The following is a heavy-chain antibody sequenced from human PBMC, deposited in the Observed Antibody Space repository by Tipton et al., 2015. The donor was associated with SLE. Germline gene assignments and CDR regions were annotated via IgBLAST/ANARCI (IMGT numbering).Heavy chain of an antibody. J-gene: IGHJ4*02. CDR1: GGSIGSFY. D-gene: IGHD2-8*02. V-gene: IGHV4-59*13. CDR2: VHYSGST. CDR3: ARIGGTGGFHFPL. Sequence: TLSLTCTVPGGSIGSFYWTWIRQSPAKGLEWIAYVHYSGSTSYNPSLKSRVTVSIDTSKNQFSVKLTSVTAADTAMYYCARIGGTGGFHFPLWGQGTLVTVSS.